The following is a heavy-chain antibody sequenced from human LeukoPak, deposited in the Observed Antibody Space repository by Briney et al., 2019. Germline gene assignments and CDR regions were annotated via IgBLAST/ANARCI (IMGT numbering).Heavy chain of an antibody. V-gene: IGHV1-2*02. CDR3: ARVIKPIGYCSSTSCYGPQVDY. CDR2: INPNSGGT. CDR1: GYTFTGYY. J-gene: IGHJ4*02. Sequence: ASVKVSCKASGYTFTGYYMHWVRQAPGQGLEWMGWINPNSGGTNYAQKFQGRVTMTRDTSISTAYMELSRLRSDDTAVYYCARVIKPIGYCSSTSCYGPQVDYWGQGTLVTVSS. D-gene: IGHD2-2*01.